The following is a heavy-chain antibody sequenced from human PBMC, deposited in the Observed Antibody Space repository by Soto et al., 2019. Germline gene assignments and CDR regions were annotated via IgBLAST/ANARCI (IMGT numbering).Heavy chain of an antibody. CDR3: ARGVAAGTSSGLDWFDP. V-gene: IGHV4-59*01. CDR2: IYYSGST. Sequence: SETLSLTCTVSGGSISSYYWSWIRQPPGKGLEWIGYIYYSGSTNYNPSLKSRVTISVDTSKNQFSLKLSSVTAADTAVYYCARGVAAGTSSGLDWFDPWGQGTLVTVSS. D-gene: IGHD6-13*01. J-gene: IGHJ5*02. CDR1: GGSISSYY.